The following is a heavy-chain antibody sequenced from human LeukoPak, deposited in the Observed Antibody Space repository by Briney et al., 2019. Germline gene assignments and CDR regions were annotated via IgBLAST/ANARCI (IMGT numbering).Heavy chain of an antibody. D-gene: IGHD1-1*01. CDR2: INSDGSST. Sequence: GGSLRLSCEASGFTFNTYWMHWVRQVPGKGLVWVSRINSDGSSTIYADSVKGRFTISRDNAKNTLYLQMNSLRAEDTAVYYCASSSYKFDYWGQGTLVTVSS. CDR3: ASSSYKFDY. V-gene: IGHV3-74*01. J-gene: IGHJ4*02. CDR1: GFTFNTYW.